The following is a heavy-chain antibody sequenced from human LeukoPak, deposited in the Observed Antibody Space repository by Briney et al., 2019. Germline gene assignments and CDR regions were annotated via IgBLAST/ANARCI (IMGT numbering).Heavy chain of an antibody. CDR1: GGSISSGGYY. D-gene: IGHD5-12*01. CDR2: IYYSGST. Sequence: SETLSLTCTVSGGSISSGGYYWSWIRQHPGKGLEWIGYIYYSGSTYYNPSLKSRVTISVDTSKNQFSLKLSSVTAADTAVYYCMVGVRGYSGYDNRGYFDYWGQGTLVTVSS. J-gene: IGHJ4*02. CDR3: MVGVRGYSGYDNRGYFDY. V-gene: IGHV4-31*03.